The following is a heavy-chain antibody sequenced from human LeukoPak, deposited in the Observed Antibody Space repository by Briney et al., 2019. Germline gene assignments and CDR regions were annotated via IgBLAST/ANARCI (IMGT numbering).Heavy chain of an antibody. J-gene: IGHJ4*02. Sequence: PGGSLRLSCAASGFTFSSYGMHWVRQAPGKGLEWVAVISYDGSNKYYADSVKGRFTISRDNSKNTLYLQMNSLRAEDTAVYYCAKDRAMIGEGFFDYWGQGTLATVSS. CDR3: AKDRAMIGEGFFDY. D-gene: IGHD3-22*01. CDR2: ISYDGSNK. V-gene: IGHV3-30*18. CDR1: GFTFSSYG.